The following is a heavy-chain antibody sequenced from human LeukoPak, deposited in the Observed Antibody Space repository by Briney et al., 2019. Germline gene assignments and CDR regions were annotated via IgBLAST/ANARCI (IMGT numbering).Heavy chain of an antibody. Sequence: ASVKVSCKASGYTFTSYGISWVRQAPGQGLEWMGWISAYNGNTNYAQKLQGRVTMTTDTSTSTAYMELRSLRSDDTAVYYCAREPLHCGTTSCPLDWGQGTLVTVSS. V-gene: IGHV1-18*01. CDR2: ISAYNGNT. CDR1: GYTFTSYG. CDR3: AREPLHCGTTSCPLD. D-gene: IGHD2-2*01. J-gene: IGHJ4*02.